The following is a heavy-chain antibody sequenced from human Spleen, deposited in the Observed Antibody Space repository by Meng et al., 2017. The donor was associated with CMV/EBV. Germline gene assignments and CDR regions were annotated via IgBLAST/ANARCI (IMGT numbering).Heavy chain of an antibody. CDR2: ISYIGST. J-gene: IGHJ3*02. Sequence: GSLRLSCTVSGGSISSYYWSWLRQPPGKGLEWIGYISYIGSTNYNPSLKSRVTISVDTSKNQFSLKLSSVTAADTAIFYCARDILERNAFDMWGQGTMVTVSS. CDR3: ARDILERNAFDM. D-gene: IGHD1-1*01. CDR1: GGSISSYY. V-gene: IGHV4-59*01.